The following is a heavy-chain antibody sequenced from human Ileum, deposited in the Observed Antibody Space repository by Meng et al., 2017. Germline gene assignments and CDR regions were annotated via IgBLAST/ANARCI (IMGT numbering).Heavy chain of an antibody. CDR2: FDPEDGET. CDR3: ATVRAVTTMFDY. Sequence: GQLVQAGAGVKKPGASVKVTCKVSGYTLTELSMHWVRQAPGKGLEWMGGFDPEDGETIYAQKFQGRVTMTEDTSTDTAYMELSSLRSEDTAVYYCATVRAVTTMFDYWGQGTLVTVSS. D-gene: IGHD4-17*01. CDR1: GYTLTELS. V-gene: IGHV1-24*01. J-gene: IGHJ4*02.